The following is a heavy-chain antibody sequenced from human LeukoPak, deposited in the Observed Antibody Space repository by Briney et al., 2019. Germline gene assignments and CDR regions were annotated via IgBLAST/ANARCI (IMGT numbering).Heavy chain of an antibody. Sequence: SETLSLTCAVSVGSISSGGYSWSWIRQPPGRCLEWIGYIYHSGSTYYNPSLKSRVTISVDRSKNQFSLKLSSVSAADTAVYYCARMVRGVITQGGGYFDYWGQGTLVTVSS. CDR2: IYHSGST. CDR1: VGSISSGGYS. J-gene: IGHJ4*02. V-gene: IGHV4-30-2*01. D-gene: IGHD3-10*01. CDR3: ARMVRGVITQGGGYFDY.